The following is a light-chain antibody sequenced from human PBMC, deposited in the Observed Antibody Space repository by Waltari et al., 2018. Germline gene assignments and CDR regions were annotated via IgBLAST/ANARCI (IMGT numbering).Light chain of an antibody. J-gene: IGLJ3*02. V-gene: IGLV1-47*01. CDR2: RNN. CDR1: RSNLGRNY. Sequence: QSVLTQPPSASGTPGQRVTISCSGSRSNLGRNYVYWYQQLPGTAPKLLIDRNNQRPSGVPDRFSGSKSGTSASLAISGLRSEDEADYYCAAWDDSLSGRVFGGGTKVTVL. CDR3: AAWDDSLSGRV.